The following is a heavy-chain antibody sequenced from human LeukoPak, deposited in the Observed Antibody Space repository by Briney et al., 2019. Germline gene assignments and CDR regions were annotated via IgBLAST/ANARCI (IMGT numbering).Heavy chain of an antibody. Sequence: GGSLRLSCAASGFTFSSYGMHWVRQAPGKGLEWVAVIWYDGSNRYYADSVKGRFTISRDNSKNTLYLQMNSLRAEDTAVYYCARDSLGYCSGGCCYSGYYFDYWGQGTLVTVSS. CDR3: ARDSLGYCSGGCCYSGYYFDY. CDR1: GFTFSSYG. CDR2: IWYDGSNR. J-gene: IGHJ4*02. V-gene: IGHV3-33*01. D-gene: IGHD2-15*01.